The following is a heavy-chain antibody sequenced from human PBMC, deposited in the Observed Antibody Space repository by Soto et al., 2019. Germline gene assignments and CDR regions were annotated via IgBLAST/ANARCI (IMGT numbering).Heavy chain of an antibody. CDR1: GFIFSDYY. J-gene: IGHJ4*02. CDR2: ISATGNTK. Sequence: QVQLVASGGGLVEPGGSLRLSCSASGFIFSDYYMTWIRQAPGKGLEWLAYISATGNTKYYADSVTGRFTVSRDNADNSVFLQMNSLRAEDTAVYYCVRDHDSSGWFFFDSWGQGTLVTVSS. CDR3: VRDHDSSGWFFFDS. V-gene: IGHV3-11*01. D-gene: IGHD6-19*01.